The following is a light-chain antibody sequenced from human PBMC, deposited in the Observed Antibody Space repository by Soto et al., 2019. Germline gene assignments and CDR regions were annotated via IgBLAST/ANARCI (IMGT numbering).Light chain of an antibody. CDR2: ASS. Sequence: DIKMTQSPSSLSASVGDRVTITCRANQSISDYLNWYQQKPGTAPKFLIYASSSLQSGVPSRFRGSGSGTDFTLTISSLQPEAFATYYCQQSYSTPTITFGQGTRLEI. V-gene: IGKV1-39*01. CDR3: QQSYSTPTIT. J-gene: IGKJ5*01. CDR1: QSISDY.